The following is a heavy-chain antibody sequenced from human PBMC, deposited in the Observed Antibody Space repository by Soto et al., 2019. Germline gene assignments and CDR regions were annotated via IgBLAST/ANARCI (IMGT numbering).Heavy chain of an antibody. D-gene: IGHD5-18*01. CDR2: IIPIFGTL. CDR3: AKDRGYSYGNYYYYGMDV. J-gene: IGHJ6*02. CDR1: GGTFSSYA. V-gene: IGHV1-69*12. Sequence: QVQLLQSGAEVKKPGSSVKVSCKASGGTFSSYAISWVRQAPGQGLEWMGGIIPIFGTLNYAQNFQGRVTITADESTSRAYMELSSLRSEDTAVYYCAKDRGYSYGNYYYYGMDVWGQGTTVTVSS.